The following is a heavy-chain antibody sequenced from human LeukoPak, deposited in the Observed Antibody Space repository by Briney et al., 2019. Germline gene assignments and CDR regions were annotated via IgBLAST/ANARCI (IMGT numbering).Heavy chain of an antibody. J-gene: IGHJ5*02. D-gene: IGHD3-9*01. V-gene: IGHV1-69*05. CDR1: GGTLNNYG. CDR2: LIPIFNTA. Sequence: SVTVSCKASGGTLNNYGINWVRQAPGQGPEWMGALIPIFNTANYAQKFQGRVTITTDESTSTAYMELSSLRSEDTAVYYCARGQLRYFDWLYWFDPWGQGTLVTVSS. CDR3: ARGQLRYFDWLYWFDP.